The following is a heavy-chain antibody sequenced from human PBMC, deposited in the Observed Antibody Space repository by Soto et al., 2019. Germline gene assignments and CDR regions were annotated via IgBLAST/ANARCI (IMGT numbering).Heavy chain of an antibody. CDR1: GYTFTSYG. CDR3: ARDGKLNSGPIVANFDY. V-gene: IGHV1-18*01. CDR2: ISAYNGNT. D-gene: IGHD5-12*01. Sequence: GASVKVSCKASGYTFTSYGISWVRQAPGQGLEWMGWISAYNGNTNYAQKLQGRVTMTTDTSTSSAYMELRSLRSDDTAVYYRARDGKLNSGPIVANFDYWGQGTLVTVSS. J-gene: IGHJ4*02.